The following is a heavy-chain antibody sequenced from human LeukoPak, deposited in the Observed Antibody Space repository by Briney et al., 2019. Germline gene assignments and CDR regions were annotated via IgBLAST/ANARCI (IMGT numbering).Heavy chain of an antibody. CDR2: IYYSGST. CDR3: ARLPSDLGYFDY. D-gene: IGHD3-3*01. V-gene: IGHV4-59*08. J-gene: IGHJ4*02. Sequence: PSETLSLTCTVYGGSISSYYWSWIRQSPVKVLEWIGYIYYSGSTKYNPSLKSRVIISVDTSKKQFSLKLSSVTAADTAVYYCARLPSDLGYFDYWGQGTLVTVSS. CDR1: GGSISSYY.